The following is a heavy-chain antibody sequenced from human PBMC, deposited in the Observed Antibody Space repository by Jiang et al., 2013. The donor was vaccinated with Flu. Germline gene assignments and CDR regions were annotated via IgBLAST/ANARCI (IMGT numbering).Heavy chain of an antibody. Sequence: SGAEVKKPGSSVKVSCQASGGAFSSYTINWVRQAPGRGLEWMGRIIPIHGIINDAQKFQGRVTFTADRSTNTAYMELGRLTSEDTAVYYCARGRVTTTHFDGFDIWGQGTLVNVSS. CDR3: ARGRVTTTHFDGFDI. J-gene: IGHJ3*02. CDR2: IIPIHGII. CDR1: GGAFSSYT. V-gene: IGHV1-69*04. D-gene: IGHD1-1*01.